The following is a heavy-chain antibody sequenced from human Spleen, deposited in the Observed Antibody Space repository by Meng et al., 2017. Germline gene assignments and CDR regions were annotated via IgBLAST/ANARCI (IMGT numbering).Heavy chain of an antibody. D-gene: IGHD1-26*01. Sequence: SLKISCAASGFTFSSYEMNWVRQAPGKGLEWLSYISSSGTTVYYADSVKGRFTISRDNAKNSLYLQLNSLRADDTALYYCARYTSIVSNDYWGQGTLVTVSS. V-gene: IGHV3-48*03. CDR2: ISSSGTTV. J-gene: IGHJ4*02. CDR3: ARYTSIVSNDY. CDR1: GFTFSSYE.